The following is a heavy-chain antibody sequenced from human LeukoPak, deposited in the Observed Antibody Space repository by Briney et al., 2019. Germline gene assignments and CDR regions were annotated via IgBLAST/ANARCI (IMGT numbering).Heavy chain of an antibody. CDR3: ARGAGGGVYFDY. CDR2: IYYSGST. D-gene: IGHD2-8*02. Sequence: SETLSLTCTVSNGSISSGGYYWGWIRQHPGKGLEWIGYIYYSGSTYYNPSLKSRVTISADMSKDQFALKLSSVTAADTAVYYCARGAGGGVYFDYWGQGTLVPVSS. V-gene: IGHV4-31*03. CDR1: NGSISSGGYY. J-gene: IGHJ4*02.